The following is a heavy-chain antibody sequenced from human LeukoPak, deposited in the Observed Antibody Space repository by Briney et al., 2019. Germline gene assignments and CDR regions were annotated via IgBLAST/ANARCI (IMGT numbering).Heavy chain of an antibody. CDR2: INPSGGNT. Sequence: ASVNVSCKASGYTFTSYYLHWVRQAPGHGLEWMGIINPSGGNTNYAQKFQDRVTMTRDTSTSTVYMQLSSLRSEDTAVYYCARDEMDSLDYWGQGTLVTVSS. V-gene: IGHV1-46*01. J-gene: IGHJ4*02. CDR3: ARDEMDSLDY. CDR1: GYTFTSYY. D-gene: IGHD5-24*01.